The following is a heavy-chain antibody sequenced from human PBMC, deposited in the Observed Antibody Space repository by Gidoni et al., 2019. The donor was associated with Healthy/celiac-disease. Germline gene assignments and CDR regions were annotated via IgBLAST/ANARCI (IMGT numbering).Heavy chain of an antibody. J-gene: IGHJ3*02. CDR2: IYYSGST. V-gene: IGHV4-39*07. Sequence: QLQLQESGPGLVKPSETLSLTCTVSGGSISSSSYYWGWIRQPPGKGLEWIGSIYYSGSTYYNPSLKSRVTISVDTSKNQFSLKLSSVTAADTAVYYCARDLSPLLHYYGSGRTITAGVLLGLFDIWGQGTMVTVSS. CDR3: ARDLSPLLHYYGSGRTITAGVLLGLFDI. CDR1: GGSISSSSYY. D-gene: IGHD3-10*01.